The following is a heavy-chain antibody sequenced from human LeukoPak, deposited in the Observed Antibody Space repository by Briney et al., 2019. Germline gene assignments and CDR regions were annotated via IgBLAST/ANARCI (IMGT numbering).Heavy chain of an antibody. Sequence: GGSLRLSCVASGFTFTNYAMSWVRQAPGKGLEWVSGIYGNGANTYYADSVKGRFTLSRDNSMNTLFLQMNSLRAEDTAVYYCAKGAARAYCGPDCFYWGQGTLVTVSS. CDR1: GFTFTNYA. V-gene: IGHV3-23*01. J-gene: IGHJ4*02. D-gene: IGHD2-21*02. CDR3: AKGAARAYCGPDCFY. CDR2: IYGNGANT.